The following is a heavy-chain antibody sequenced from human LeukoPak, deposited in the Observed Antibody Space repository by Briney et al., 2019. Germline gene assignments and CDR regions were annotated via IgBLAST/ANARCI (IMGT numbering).Heavy chain of an antibody. D-gene: IGHD4-23*01. CDR3: ARGREKVVTPGY. J-gene: IGHJ4*02. Sequence: ASVKVSCKASGYTFTSYDINWVRQATGQGLEWMGWMNPNSGNTGYAQKFQGRVTMTRNTSISTAYMELSSLRSEDTAVYYCARGREKVVTPGYWGQGTLVTVSS. CDR1: GYTFTSYD. CDR2: MNPNSGNT. V-gene: IGHV1-8*01.